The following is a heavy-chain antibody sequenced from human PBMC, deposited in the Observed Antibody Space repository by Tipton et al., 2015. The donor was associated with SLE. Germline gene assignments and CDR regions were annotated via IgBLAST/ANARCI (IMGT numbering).Heavy chain of an antibody. J-gene: IGHJ6*02. D-gene: IGHD3-10*01. CDR3: ASADYYGSGSYYKAPHYYYYYGIDV. Sequence: QLVQSGSELKKPGASVKVSCKASGYTFTSYAMNWVRQAPGQGLEWMGWINTNTGNPTYAQGFTGRFVFSLDTSVSTAYLQISSLNAEGTAVYYCASADYYGSGSYYKAPHYYYYYGIDVWGQGTTVTVSS. CDR1: GYTFTSYA. V-gene: IGHV7-4-1*02. CDR2: INTNTGNP.